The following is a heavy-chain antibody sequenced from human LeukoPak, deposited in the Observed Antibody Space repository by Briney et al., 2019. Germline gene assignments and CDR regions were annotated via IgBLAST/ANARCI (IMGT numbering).Heavy chain of an antibody. V-gene: IGHV4-59*08. CDR3: ARGMAKVAAWFDP. Sequence: SETLSLTCTVSGGSISSYYWSWIRQPPGKGLEWIGYIYYSGSTNYNPSLKSRVTISVDTSKNQFSLKLSSVTAADTAVYYCARGMAKVAAWFDPWGQGTLVTASS. CDR1: GGSISSYY. D-gene: IGHD6-25*01. J-gene: IGHJ5*02. CDR2: IYYSGST.